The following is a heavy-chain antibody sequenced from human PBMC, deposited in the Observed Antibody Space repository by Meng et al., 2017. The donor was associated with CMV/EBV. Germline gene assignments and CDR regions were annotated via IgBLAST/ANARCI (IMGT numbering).Heavy chain of an antibody. V-gene: IGHV3-33*06. J-gene: IGHJ4*02. CDR1: GFTFSSYG. CDR2: IWYDGSNK. CDR3: AKDRCSSTSCYFALWY. D-gene: IGHD2-2*01. Sequence: GRSLRLSCAASGFTFSSYGMHWVRQAPGKGLEWVAVIWYDGSNKYYADSVKGRFTISRDNSKNTLYLQMNSLRAEDTAVYYCAKDRCSSTSCYFALWYWGQGTLVTVSS.